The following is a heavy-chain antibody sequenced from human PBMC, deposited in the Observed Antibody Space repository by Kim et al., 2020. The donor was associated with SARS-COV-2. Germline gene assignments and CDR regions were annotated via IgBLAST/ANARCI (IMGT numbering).Heavy chain of an antibody. D-gene: IGHD3-22*01. V-gene: IGHV3-23*01. J-gene: IGHJ1*01. CDR2: ISGSDGST. Sequence: GGSLRLSCAASGFTFSAYAMSWVRQAPGKGLEWVSHISGSDGSTDYADSVKGRFIISIDNSKNTLHMQMNSLRAEDTAVYYCAKHFGSSGSEFQHWGQGTLVTVSS. CDR3: AKHFGSSGSEFQH. CDR1: GFTFSAYA.